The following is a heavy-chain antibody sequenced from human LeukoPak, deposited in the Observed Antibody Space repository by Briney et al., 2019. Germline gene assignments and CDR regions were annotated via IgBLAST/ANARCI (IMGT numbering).Heavy chain of an antibody. CDR3: ARGNRDSSGFYYYYGMDV. CDR2: ISWDSKNI. D-gene: IGHD6-19*01. CDR1: GFTFDDYA. Sequence: GGSRRLSCAASGFTFDDYAMFWVRQAPGKGLEWVSGISWDSKNIGYAASVKGRFNISRDNAKNSLYLQIHSLRPEDTAFYYCARGNRDSSGFYYYYGMDVWGQGTTVTVSS. J-gene: IGHJ6*02. V-gene: IGHV3-9*01.